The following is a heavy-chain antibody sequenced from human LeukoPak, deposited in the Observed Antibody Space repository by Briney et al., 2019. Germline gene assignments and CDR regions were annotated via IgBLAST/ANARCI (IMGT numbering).Heavy chain of an antibody. CDR1: ADSIGSFY. Sequence: ASETLSLTCSVSADSIGSFYWSWLRQPPGKQLEWIGHISYSGDTNYTPSLKSRVTLSVDTSMNQFSLRLSSVTAADTAVYFCARQKSKFLLPSADWYFNLWGRGTLVTVSS. V-gene: IGHV4-59*08. CDR3: ARQKSKFLLPSADWYFNL. J-gene: IGHJ2*01. D-gene: IGHD2-15*01. CDR2: ISYSGDT.